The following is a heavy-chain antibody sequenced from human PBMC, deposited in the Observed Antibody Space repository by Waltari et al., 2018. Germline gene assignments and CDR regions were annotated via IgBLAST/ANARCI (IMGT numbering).Heavy chain of an antibody. Sequence: QVQLQESGPGLVKPSQTLSLTCTVSGGSISSGDYYWRWIRQPPGKGLEWIGYIYYSGSTYYNPSLKSRVTISVDTSKNQFSLKLSSVTAADTAVYYCARTYYDFWSGYYEGAFDIWGQGTMVTVSS. D-gene: IGHD3-3*01. V-gene: IGHV4-30-4*08. J-gene: IGHJ3*02. CDR1: GGSISSGDYY. CDR3: ARTYYDFWSGYYEGAFDI. CDR2: IYYSGST.